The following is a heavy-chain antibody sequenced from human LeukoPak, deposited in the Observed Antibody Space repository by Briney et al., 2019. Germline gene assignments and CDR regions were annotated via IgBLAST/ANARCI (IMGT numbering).Heavy chain of an antibody. CDR2: ISGSGGST. CDR1: GFTFSSYA. Sequence: GGSLRLSCAAPGFTFSSYAMSWVRQAPGKGLEWVSAISGSGGSTYYADSVKGRFTLSGDKSKTTLYLQMNSLRAEDTAVYYCAKDRSIFGPNDYWGQGTLVTVSS. D-gene: IGHD3-3*01. CDR3: AKDRSIFGPNDY. V-gene: IGHV3-23*01. J-gene: IGHJ4*02.